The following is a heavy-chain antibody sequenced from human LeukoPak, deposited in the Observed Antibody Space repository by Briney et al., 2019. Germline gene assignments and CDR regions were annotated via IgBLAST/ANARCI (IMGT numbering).Heavy chain of an antibody. V-gene: IGHV3-30*14. CDR1: GFTFSSYA. CDR2: ISYDGSNK. D-gene: IGHD6-13*01. Sequence: PGGSLRLSCAASGFTFSSYAMHWVRQAPGKGLEWVAVISYDGSNKYYADSVKGRFTISRDNSKNTLYLQMNSLRAEDTAVYYCARAVAQLVKHRATHFDYWGQGTLVTVSS. J-gene: IGHJ4*02. CDR3: ARAVAQLVKHRATHFDY.